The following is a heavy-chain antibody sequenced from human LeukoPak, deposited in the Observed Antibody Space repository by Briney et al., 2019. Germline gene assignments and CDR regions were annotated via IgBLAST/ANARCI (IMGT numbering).Heavy chain of an antibody. CDR3: AKGRLRYSV. V-gene: IGHV3-23*01. CDR1: GFTFSSYA. CDR2: ISGSGGST. J-gene: IGHJ6*04. D-gene: IGHD3-9*01. Sequence: PGGSLRLSCAASGFTFSSYAMSWVRQAPGKGLEWVSAISGSGGSTYYADSVKGRFAISRDNLKNTLYLQMSSLRAEDTAVYYCAKGRLRYSVWGKGTTVTVSS.